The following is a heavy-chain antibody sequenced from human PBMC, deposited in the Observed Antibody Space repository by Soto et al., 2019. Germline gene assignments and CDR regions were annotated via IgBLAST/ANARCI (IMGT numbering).Heavy chain of an antibody. CDR2: ISGSGGST. V-gene: IGHV3-23*01. D-gene: IGHD3-10*01. J-gene: IGHJ6*02. Sequence: GGSLRLSCAASGFTFSSYAMSWVRQAPGKGLEWVSAISGSGGSTYYADSVKGRFTISRDNSKNKLYLQMNSLRAEDTAVYYCAKDLIIADYYYGMDVWGQGTTVTVSS. CDR1: GFTFSSYA. CDR3: AKDLIIADYYYGMDV.